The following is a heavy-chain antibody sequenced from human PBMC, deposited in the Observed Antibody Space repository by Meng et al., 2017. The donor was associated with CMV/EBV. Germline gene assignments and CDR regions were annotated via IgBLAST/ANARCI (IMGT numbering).Heavy chain of an antibody. Sequence: LSLTCAASGFTFSSYSMNWVRQAPGKGLEWVSSISSSSSYIYYADSVKGRFTISRDNAKNSLYLQMNSLRAEDTAVYYCARDTRELRYFDWLLFTNYYFDYWGQGTLVTVSS. CDR1: GFTFSSYS. J-gene: IGHJ4*02. CDR2: ISSSSSYI. D-gene: IGHD3-9*01. V-gene: IGHV3-21*01. CDR3: ARDTRELRYFDWLLFTNYYFDY.